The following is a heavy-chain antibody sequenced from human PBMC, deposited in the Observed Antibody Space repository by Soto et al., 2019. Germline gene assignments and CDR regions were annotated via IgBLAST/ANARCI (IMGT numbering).Heavy chain of an antibody. CDR1: GFTVSSNY. Sequence: GGSLRLSCAASGFTVSSNYMSWVRQAPGKGLEWDSVIYSGGSTYYADSVKGRFTISRDNSKNTLYLQMNSLRAEDTAVYYCARDRTFSGSYDYWGQGTLVTVSS. CDR2: IYSGGST. CDR3: ARDRTFSGSYDY. J-gene: IGHJ4*02. D-gene: IGHD1-26*01. V-gene: IGHV3-53*01.